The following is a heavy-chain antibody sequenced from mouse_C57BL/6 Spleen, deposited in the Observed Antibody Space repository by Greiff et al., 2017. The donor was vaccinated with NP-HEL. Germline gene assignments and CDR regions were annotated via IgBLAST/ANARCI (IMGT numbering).Heavy chain of an antibody. D-gene: IGHD1-1*01. CDR3: ARDGGISTVSMDY. CDR1: GFTFSSYA. CDR2: ISDGGSYT. V-gene: IGHV5-4*01. J-gene: IGHJ4*01. Sequence: DVMLVESGGGLVKPGGSLKLSCAASGFTFSSYAMSWVRQTPEKRLEWVATISDGGSYTYYPDNVKGRFTISRDNAKNNLYLQMSHLKSDDTAMYYCARDGGISTVSMDYWGQGTSVTVSS.